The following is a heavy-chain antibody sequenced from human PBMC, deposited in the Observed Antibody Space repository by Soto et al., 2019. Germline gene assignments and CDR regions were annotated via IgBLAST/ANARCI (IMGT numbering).Heavy chain of an antibody. CDR2: IYYSGTT. J-gene: IGHJ4*02. CDR1: GDSITSNSYF. Sequence: PSETLSLTCTVSGDSITSNSYFWARLRQAPGKGLEWIGSIYYSGTTYYDPSLKSRVTISVDRSKNQFSLKLSSVTAADTAVYYCARHFSVDYFDYWGQGALVTVSS. CDR3: ARHFSVDYFDY. V-gene: IGHV4-39*01.